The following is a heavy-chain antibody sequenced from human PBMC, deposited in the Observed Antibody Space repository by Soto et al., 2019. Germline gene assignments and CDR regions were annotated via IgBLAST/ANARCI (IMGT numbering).Heavy chain of an antibody. J-gene: IGHJ4*02. V-gene: IGHV1-2*02. D-gene: IGHD1-1*01. CDR3: ARSSPLLGETGTTGVDD. CDR2: ISPNNGDT. Sequence: QVQLVQSGAEVRKPGASLKVSCKTSGSTFTRSYIHWVRQAPGQGLEWMGWISPNNGDTHFAQRFQGRVTMTRDKSIGTAYMELSSLTSDDTAVYYCARSSPLLGETGTTGVDDWGQGTLVTVSS. CDR1: GSTFTRSY.